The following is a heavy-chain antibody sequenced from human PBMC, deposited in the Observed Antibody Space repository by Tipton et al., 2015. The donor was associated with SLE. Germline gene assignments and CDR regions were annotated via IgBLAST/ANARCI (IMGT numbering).Heavy chain of an antibody. CDR3: ARLPSVLAGSRSPWFDP. D-gene: IGHD6-19*01. CDR1: GGSISGFY. Sequence: TLSLTCTVSGGSISGFYWSWIRQPPGKGLEWIGYSHYGGSTNYNPSLNSRVTISVDPSRNQFSLSLTSVTAADTAVYYCARLPSVLAGSRSPWFDPWGQGTRVTVSS. V-gene: IGHV4-59*08. CDR2: SHYGGST. J-gene: IGHJ5*02.